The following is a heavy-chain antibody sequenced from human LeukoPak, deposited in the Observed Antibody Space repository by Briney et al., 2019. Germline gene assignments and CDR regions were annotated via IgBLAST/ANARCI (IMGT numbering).Heavy chain of an antibody. V-gene: IGHV3-7*01. Sequence: GGSLRLSCVASGSTFRRYWMSWVRQAPGKGLEWVANINQDGSEKYYVDSVKGRFTISRDNSKNSLYLQMSSVRAEDAAVYYCATDPRPDSGNFLGFDYWGQGTLVTVSS. CDR3: ATDPRPDSGNFLGFDY. D-gene: IGHD4-23*01. J-gene: IGHJ4*02. CDR2: INQDGSEK. CDR1: GSTFRRYW.